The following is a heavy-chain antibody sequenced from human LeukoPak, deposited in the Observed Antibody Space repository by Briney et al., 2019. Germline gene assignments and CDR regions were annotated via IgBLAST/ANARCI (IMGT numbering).Heavy chain of an antibody. J-gene: IGHJ4*02. CDR1: GFTFDDYA. V-gene: IGHV3-9*01. CDR3: ARVMITFGGVIVKDGTYDY. Sequence: GGSLRLSCAASGFTFDDYAMHWVRHAPGKGLEWVSGISWNSGSIGYADSVKGRFTISRDNAKNSLYLQMNSLRAEDTAVYYCARVMITFGGVIVKDGTYDYWGQGTLVTVSS. CDR2: ISWNSGSI. D-gene: IGHD3-16*02.